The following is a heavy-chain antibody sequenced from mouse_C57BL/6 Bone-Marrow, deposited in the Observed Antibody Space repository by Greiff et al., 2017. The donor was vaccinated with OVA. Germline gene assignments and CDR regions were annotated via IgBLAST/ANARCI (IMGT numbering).Heavy chain of an antibody. D-gene: IGHD2-1*01. J-gene: IGHJ2*01. CDR1: GFTFSSYA. Sequence: EVQLQESGGGLVKPGGSLKLSCAASGFTFSSYAMSWVRQTPEKRLEWVATISDGGSYTYYPDNVKGRFTISRDNAKNNLYLQMSHLKSEDTAMYYCAREHYGNSFDYWGQGPTLTVSS. V-gene: IGHV5-4*01. CDR3: AREHYGNSFDY. CDR2: ISDGGSYT.